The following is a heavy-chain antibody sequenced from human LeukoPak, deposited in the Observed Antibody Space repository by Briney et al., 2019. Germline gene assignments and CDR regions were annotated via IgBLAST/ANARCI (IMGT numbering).Heavy chain of an antibody. CDR1: GFTFSTAW. V-gene: IGHV3-15*01. CDR2: FKSKADGGIT. D-gene: IGHD1-26*01. J-gene: IGHJ4*02. Sequence: PGGSLRLSCAASGFTFSTAWMSWVRQAPGKGLEWVGRFKSKADGGITDYAAPVQGRFIISRDDSKNALYLQMSSLKTEDTAIYYCARGGSAFDYWGQGALVTVSS. CDR3: ARGGSAFDY.